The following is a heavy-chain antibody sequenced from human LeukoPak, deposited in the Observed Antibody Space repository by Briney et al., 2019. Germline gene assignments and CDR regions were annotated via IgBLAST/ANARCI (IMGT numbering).Heavy chain of an antibody. CDR3: ARRYSGYDGIDYFDY. D-gene: IGHD5-12*01. V-gene: IGHV1-69*13. J-gene: IGHJ4*02. CDR1: GGTFISYA. Sequence: ASVKVSCKASGGTFISYAISWVRQAPEQGLEWMGGIIPIFGTANYAQKFQGRVTITADESTSTAYIELSSLRSEDTAVYYCARRYSGYDGIDYFDYWGQGTLVTVSS. CDR2: IIPIFGTA.